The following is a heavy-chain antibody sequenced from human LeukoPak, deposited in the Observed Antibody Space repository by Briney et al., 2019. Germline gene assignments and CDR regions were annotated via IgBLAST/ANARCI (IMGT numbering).Heavy chain of an antibody. J-gene: IGHJ4*02. CDR2: INPSGGNI. CDR1: GYTFTGYY. CDR3: ARFAVHRRLLVTGQFGLDY. D-gene: IGHD3-9*01. Sequence: GASVKVSCKASGYTFTGYYMYWVRQAPGQGLEWMGFINPSGGNIRYAQKFQGRVIMTRDTSTSTVYMELSSLRSEDTAVYYCARFAVHRRLLVTGQFGLDYWGQGTLVTVSS. V-gene: IGHV1-46*01.